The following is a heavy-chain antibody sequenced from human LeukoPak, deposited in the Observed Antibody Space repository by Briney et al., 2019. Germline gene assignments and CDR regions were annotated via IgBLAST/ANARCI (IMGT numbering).Heavy chain of an antibody. J-gene: IGHJ4*02. V-gene: IGHV4-59*01. CDR3: ASDRGYSYRFDY. CDR2: IYYSGST. Sequence: PSETLSLTCTVSGGSISSYYWSWIRQPPGKGLEWIGYIYYSGSTNYNPSLKSRVTISVDTSKNQFSLKLSSVTAADTAVYYCASDRGYSYRFDYWGQGTLVTVSS. D-gene: IGHD5-18*01. CDR1: GGSISSYY.